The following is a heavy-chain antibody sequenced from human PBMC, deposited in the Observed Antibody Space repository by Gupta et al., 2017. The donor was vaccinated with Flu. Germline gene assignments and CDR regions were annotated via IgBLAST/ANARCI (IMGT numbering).Heavy chain of an antibody. CDR2: ISSSSSYI. D-gene: IGHD2-15*01. J-gene: IGHJ2*01. V-gene: IGHV3-21*01. CDR1: GFTFSSYS. CDR3: ARDRVAERYFDL. Sequence: EVQLVESGGGLVKPGGSLRLSCAASGFTFSSYSMNWVRQAPGKGLEWVSSISSSSSYIYYADSVKGRFTISRDNAKNSLYLQMNSLRAEDTAVYYCARDRVAERYFDLWGRGTLVTVSS.